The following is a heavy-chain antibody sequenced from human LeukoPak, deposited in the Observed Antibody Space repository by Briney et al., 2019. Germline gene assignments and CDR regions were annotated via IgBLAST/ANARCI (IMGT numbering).Heavy chain of an antibody. CDR1: GGSISSYY. CDR3: ARKRNFVGAIDY. D-gene: IGHD1-26*01. V-gene: IGHV4-59*12. J-gene: IGHJ4*02. Sequence: SETLSLTCTVSGGSISSYYWSWIRQPPGKGLEWIGYIYYSGSTNYNPSLKSRVTISVDTSKNQFSLKLSSVTAADTAVYYCARKRNFVGAIDYWGQGTLVTVSS. CDR2: IYYSGST.